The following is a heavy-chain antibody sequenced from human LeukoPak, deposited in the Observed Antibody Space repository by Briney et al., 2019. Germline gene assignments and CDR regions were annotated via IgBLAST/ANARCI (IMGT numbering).Heavy chain of an antibody. V-gene: IGHV4-39*07. D-gene: IGHD6-13*01. CDR3: ARTNGIAAAGPFDY. J-gene: IGHJ4*02. CDR2: IYNSGST. CDR1: GGSITSSSYY. Sequence: SETLSLTCTVSGGSITSSSYYWGWIRQPPGKGLEWIGSIYNSGSTYYNPSLKSRVTISVDTSKNQFFLKLSSVTAADTAVYYCARTNGIAAAGPFDYWGQGTLVTVSS.